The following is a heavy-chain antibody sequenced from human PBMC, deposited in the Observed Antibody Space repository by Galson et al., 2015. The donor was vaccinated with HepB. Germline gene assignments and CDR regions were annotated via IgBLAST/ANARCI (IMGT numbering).Heavy chain of an antibody. D-gene: IGHD6-19*01. CDR1: GFTFSSYA. CDR2: ISYDGSNK. CDR3: ARALKLGVAGIRCAFDI. V-gene: IGHV3-30*04. J-gene: IGHJ3*02. Sequence: SLRLSCAASGFTFSSYAMHWVRQAPGKGLEWVAVISYDGSNKYYADSVKGRFTISRDNSKNTLYLQMNSLRAEDTAVYYCARALKLGVAGIRCAFDIWGQGTMVTVSS.